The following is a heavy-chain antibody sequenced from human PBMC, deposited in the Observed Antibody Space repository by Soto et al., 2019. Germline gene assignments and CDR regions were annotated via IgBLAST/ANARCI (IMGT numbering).Heavy chain of an antibody. Sequence: QVKLQESGPGLVQPAQTLSLSCTVSRGSITSGGIYWSWLRQHPRQGLEWIGYIYHSGSTTYNPSLTSRVTISVDTSKNQFSLTVTSLTVADTAVYYCARFNSRSGTEYFDYWGQGTLVTVSS. CDR2: IYHSGST. D-gene: IGHD6-19*01. J-gene: IGHJ4*02. CDR1: RGSITSGGIY. CDR3: ARFNSRSGTEYFDY. V-gene: IGHV4-31*03.